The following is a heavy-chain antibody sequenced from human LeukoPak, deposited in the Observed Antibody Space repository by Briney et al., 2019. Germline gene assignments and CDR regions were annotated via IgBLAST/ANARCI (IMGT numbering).Heavy chain of an antibody. D-gene: IGHD6-19*01. V-gene: IGHV3-48*03. CDR1: GFTFDDYG. J-gene: IGHJ4*02. Sequence: GGSLRLSCAASGFTFDDYGMSWVRQAPGKGLEWVSYISSSGSTIYYADSVKGRFTISRDNAKNSLYLQMNSLRAEDTAVYYCARDSSHIAVAGCFDYWGQGTLVTVSS. CDR2: ISSSGSTI. CDR3: ARDSSHIAVAGCFDY.